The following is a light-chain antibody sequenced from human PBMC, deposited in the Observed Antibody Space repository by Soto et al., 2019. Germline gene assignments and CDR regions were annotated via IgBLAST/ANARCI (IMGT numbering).Light chain of an antibody. Sequence: VMTQSPDSLAVSPGDIATLSCSASQTVSNNYLACYQQKPGQAPRLLIYGASSRATGIPDRFSGSGSGTDFTLTISRLEPEDFAVYYCQQYGSSPITFGQGTKVDIK. CDR2: GAS. V-gene: IGKV3-20*01. J-gene: IGKJ1*01. CDR1: QTVSNNY. CDR3: QQYGSSPIT.